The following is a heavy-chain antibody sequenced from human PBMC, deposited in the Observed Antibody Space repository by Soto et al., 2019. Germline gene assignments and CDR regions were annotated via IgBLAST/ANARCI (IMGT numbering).Heavy chain of an antibody. J-gene: IGHJ4*02. CDR2: INHFGSP. CDR3: ASLNGGRFLDKGDY. D-gene: IGHD3-3*01. Sequence: PSETLSLTCGVYNGSFMGYYWTWVRQPPGKGLEWIGEINHFGSPNYNPSLKSRVAISIDTSKQQFSLSLRSLTAADTAVYYCASLNGGRFLDKGDYWGQGTLVTVSS. CDR1: NGSFMGYY. V-gene: IGHV4-34*01.